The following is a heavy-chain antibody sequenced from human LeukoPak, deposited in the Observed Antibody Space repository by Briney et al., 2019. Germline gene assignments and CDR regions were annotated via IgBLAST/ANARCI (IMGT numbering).Heavy chain of an antibody. D-gene: IGHD6-25*01. Sequence: PGGSLRLSCAASGFTFSDYWMHWVRQAPGKGLVWVSRIKSDGSSTTYADYVKGRFSISRDSAKNTVYLQMNSLRSEDTAVYYCASSLAALIWGQGTLVTVSS. J-gene: IGHJ1*01. CDR2: IKSDGSST. CDR3: ASSLAALI. CDR1: GFTFSDYW. V-gene: IGHV3-74*01.